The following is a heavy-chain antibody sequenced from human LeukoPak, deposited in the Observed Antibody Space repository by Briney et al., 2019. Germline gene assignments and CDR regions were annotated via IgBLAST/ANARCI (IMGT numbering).Heavy chain of an antibody. CDR3: ARGVEPLAANTLAY. CDR2: LYSNGNT. Sequence: GGSLRLSCAASGFTVITNDMTWVRQAPGKGLEWVSFLYSNGNTKYADSLQGRFTISRDNSKNTLYLEMNSLSPDDTAVYYCARGVEPLAANTLAYWGQGTLVTVS. CDR1: GFTVITND. D-gene: IGHD1-14*01. J-gene: IGHJ4*02. V-gene: IGHV3-53*01.